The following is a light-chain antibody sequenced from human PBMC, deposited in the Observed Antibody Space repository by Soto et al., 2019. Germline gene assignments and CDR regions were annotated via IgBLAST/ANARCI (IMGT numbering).Light chain of an antibody. V-gene: IGKV1-39*01. CDR2: AAY. Sequence: DIHMTQSASSLSASVGYTFTITCRASQSISSYLTWYQQKPGKAPKLLMYAAYNLQGGVPSRFSGSGSGTDFTLTISSLQPEDFEAYYCQQSYDMPWTFGQGTKVDIK. CDR1: QSISSY. CDR3: QQSYDMPWT. J-gene: IGKJ1*01.